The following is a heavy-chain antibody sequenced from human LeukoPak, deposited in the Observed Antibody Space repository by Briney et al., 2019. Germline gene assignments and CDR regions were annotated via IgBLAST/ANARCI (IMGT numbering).Heavy chain of an antibody. D-gene: IGHD2-15*01. CDR2: IYYSGST. V-gene: IGHV4-59*01. CDR1: GGSISTYY. Sequence: SETLSLTCTVSGGSISTYYWSWIRQPPGEGLEWIGYIYYSGSTNSSPSLKSRVTISVDTSKNQFSLKLSSVTAADTAVYYCARVVCSGGTCYPAYWGQGTLVTVSS. J-gene: IGHJ4*02. CDR3: ARVVCSGGTCYPAY.